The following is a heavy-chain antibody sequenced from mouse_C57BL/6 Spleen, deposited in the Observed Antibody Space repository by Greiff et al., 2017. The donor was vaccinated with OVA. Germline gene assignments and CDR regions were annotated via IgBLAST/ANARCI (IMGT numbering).Heavy chain of an antibody. CDR1: GYTFTSYW. CDR3: ARRGWTYAMDY. CDR2: IDPSDSDT. J-gene: IGHJ4*01. Sequence: QVQLQQPGAELVMPGASVKLSCKASGYTFTSYWMHWVKQRPGQGLEWIGGIDPSDSDTKYNPKFKGKATLTVDTSSSTAYMQLSSLTSTDSAVYYCARRGWTYAMDYWGKGTSATVS. V-gene: IGHV1-69*01. D-gene: IGHD1-1*02.